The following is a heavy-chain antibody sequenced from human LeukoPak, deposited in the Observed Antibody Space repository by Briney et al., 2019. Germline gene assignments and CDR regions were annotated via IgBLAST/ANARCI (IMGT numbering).Heavy chain of an antibody. Sequence: SETLSLTCAVYGGSFSGYYWSWIRQPPGKGLEWIGEINHSGSTNYNQSLKSRVTISVDTSKNQFSLKLSSVTAADTAVYYCARDQWTVLGRIRGAFDIWGQGTMVTVSS. J-gene: IGHJ3*02. CDR1: GGSFSGYY. D-gene: IGHD3-3*02. CDR2: INHSGST. CDR3: ARDQWTVLGRIRGAFDI. V-gene: IGHV4-34*01.